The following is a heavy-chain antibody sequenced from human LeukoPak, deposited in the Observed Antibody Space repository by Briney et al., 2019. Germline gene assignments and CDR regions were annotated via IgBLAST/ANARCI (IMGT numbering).Heavy chain of an antibody. CDR3: ARDIVVVPAGAHGLDYYYYGMDV. Sequence: ASVKVSCKASGYTFTSYAMNWVRQAPGQGLEWMGWISAYNGNTNYAQKLQGRVTMTTDTSTSTAYMELRSLRSDDTAVYYCARDIVVVPAGAHGLDYYYYGMDVWGQGTTVTVSS. J-gene: IGHJ6*02. CDR2: ISAYNGNT. CDR1: GYTFTSYA. D-gene: IGHD2-2*01. V-gene: IGHV1-18*01.